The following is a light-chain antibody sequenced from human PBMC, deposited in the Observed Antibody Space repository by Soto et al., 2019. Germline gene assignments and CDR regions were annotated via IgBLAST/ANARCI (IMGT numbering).Light chain of an antibody. Sequence: EILLTQSPGTLSLSPGERATLSCRASQSVRNSYLAWYQQKPGQAPRLLIYGASGRATGIPDRFSGSGSGTDFTLTISRLEPADFAVYYCQQYGSSPYTFGQGTKLEI. J-gene: IGKJ2*01. V-gene: IGKV3-20*01. CDR3: QQYGSSPYT. CDR2: GAS. CDR1: QSVRNSY.